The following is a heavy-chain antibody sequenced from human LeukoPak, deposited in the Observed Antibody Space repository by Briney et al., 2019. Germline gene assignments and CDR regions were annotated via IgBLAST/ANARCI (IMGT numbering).Heavy chain of an antibody. CDR3: ARAGSKEYYDFWSGYYPRWFDP. CDR1: GGSISSGDYY. Sequence: SETLSLTCTVSGGSISSGDYYWSWIRQPPGKGLEWIGYIYYSGSTYYNPSLKSRVTISVDTSKNQFSLKLSSLTAADTAVYYCARAGSKEYYDFWSGYYPRWFDPWGQGTLVTVSP. J-gene: IGHJ5*02. D-gene: IGHD3-3*01. V-gene: IGHV4-30-4*08. CDR2: IYYSGST.